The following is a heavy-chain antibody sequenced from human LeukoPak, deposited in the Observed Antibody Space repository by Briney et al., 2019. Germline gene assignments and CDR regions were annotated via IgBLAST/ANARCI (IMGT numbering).Heavy chain of an antibody. Sequence: PSETLSLTCTVSGGSVDSGSYYWSWIRQPPGKGLEWIGYMYHGGSTNYNPSLKSRVTISVDTSKNQFSLKLSSVTAADTAVYYCARADSGSYSYYFDYWGQGTLVTVSS. D-gene: IGHD1-26*01. V-gene: IGHV4-61*01. J-gene: IGHJ4*02. CDR1: GGSVDSGSYY. CDR3: ARADSGSYSYYFDY. CDR2: MYHGGST.